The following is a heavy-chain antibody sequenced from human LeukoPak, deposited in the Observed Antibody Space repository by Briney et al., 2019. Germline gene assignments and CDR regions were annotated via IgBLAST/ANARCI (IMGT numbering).Heavy chain of an antibody. CDR1: GGSISSYY. J-gene: IGHJ6*03. CDR3: ARDLSHYDFWSGPDYMDV. CDR2: IYTSGST. D-gene: IGHD3-3*01. V-gene: IGHV4-59*01. Sequence: SETLSLTCTVSGGSISSYYWSWIRQPPGKGLEWIGYIYTSGSTNYNPSLKSRVTISVDTSKNQFSLKLSSVTAADTAVYYCARDLSHYDFWSGPDYMDVWGKGTTVTVSS.